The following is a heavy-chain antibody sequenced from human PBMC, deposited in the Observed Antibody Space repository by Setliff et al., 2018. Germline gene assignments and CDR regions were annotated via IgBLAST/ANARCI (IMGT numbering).Heavy chain of an antibody. D-gene: IGHD2-15*01. CDR3: ARTCSGSGCYAGLES. V-gene: IGHV3-74*01. Sequence: PGGSLRLSCAASGFTLSSYWMHWVRQAPGKGLVWVSRINSDGSSTSYADSVKGRFTISRDNSKNTPYLQMNSLRPEDTAVYYCARTCSGSGCYAGLESWGQGTPVTVSS. CDR2: INSDGSST. CDR1: GFTLSSYW. J-gene: IGHJ4*02.